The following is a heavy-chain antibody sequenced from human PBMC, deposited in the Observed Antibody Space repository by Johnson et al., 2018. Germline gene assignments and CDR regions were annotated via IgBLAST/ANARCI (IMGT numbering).Heavy chain of an antibody. D-gene: IGHD3-22*01. CDR2: ISWNSGNI. Sequence: EVQLVESGGGLVQPGRSLRLSCAASGFTFDDYAMHWVRQAPGKGLEWVSGISWNSGNIGYADSVKGRFTISRDNAKNSLYLQMNSLRAEDTALYYCAKDYYYDSSGLFDYWGQGTLVTVSS. J-gene: IGHJ4*02. CDR1: GFTFDDYA. V-gene: IGHV3-9*01. CDR3: AKDYYYDSSGLFDY.